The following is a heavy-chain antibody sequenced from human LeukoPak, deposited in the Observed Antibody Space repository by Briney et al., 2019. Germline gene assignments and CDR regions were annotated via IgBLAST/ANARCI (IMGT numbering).Heavy chain of an antibody. J-gene: IGHJ6*03. CDR1: GYSISSGYY. CDR2: IYHSGRT. V-gene: IGHV4-38-2*01. Sequence: PSETLSVTCAVSGYSISSGYYWGWIRQPPGKGLEWIGSIYHSGRTYYNPSLKSRVTISVDTSKNQFSLKLSSVTAADTAVYYCARGISGRTMVRGVIHYYYMDVWGKGTTVTVSS. D-gene: IGHD3-10*01. CDR3: ARGISGRTMVRGVIHYYYMDV.